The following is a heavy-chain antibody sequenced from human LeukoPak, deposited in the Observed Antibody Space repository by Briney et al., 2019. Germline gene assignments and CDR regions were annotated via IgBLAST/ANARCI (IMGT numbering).Heavy chain of an antibody. J-gene: IGHJ4*02. CDR3: AKDYHDSSGYFRVPHVFDY. Sequence: PGGSLRLSCEASGFTFKNAWMIWVRQAPGKGLEWVAFIRYDARNKYYADSVKGRFTISRDNSKNTLYLQMNSLRAEDTAVYYCAKDYHDSSGYFRVPHVFDYWGQGTLVTVSS. CDR2: IRYDARNK. D-gene: IGHD3-22*01. V-gene: IGHV3-30*02. CDR1: GFTFKNAW.